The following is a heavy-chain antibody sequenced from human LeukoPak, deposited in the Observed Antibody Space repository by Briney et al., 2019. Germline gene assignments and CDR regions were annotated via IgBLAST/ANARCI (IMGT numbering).Heavy chain of an antibody. CDR1: GGSISSGGYS. CDR2: IYHSGST. Sequence: PSETLSLTCAVSGGSISSGGYSWSWIRQPPGKGLEWIGYIYHSGSTYYNPSLKSRVTISVDTSKNQFSLKLSSVTAADTAVYYCARTPWDANCGGDCYNWFDPWGQGTLVTVSS. J-gene: IGHJ5*02. D-gene: IGHD2-21*02. V-gene: IGHV4-30-2*02. CDR3: ARTPWDANCGGDCYNWFDP.